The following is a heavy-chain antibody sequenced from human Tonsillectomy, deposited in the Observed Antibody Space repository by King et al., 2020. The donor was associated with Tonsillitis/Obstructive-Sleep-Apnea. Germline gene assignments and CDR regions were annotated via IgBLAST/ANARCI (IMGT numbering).Heavy chain of an antibody. CDR2: IRSKDNNYAT. CDR1: DFTFSGSA. J-gene: IGHJ4*02. D-gene: IGHD2-2*01. V-gene: IGHV3-73*01. Sequence: QLVESGGGLVQPGGSLKVSCVASDFTFSGSAIHWVRQASGKGLEWLCRIRSKDNNYATESAASVKGRFTISRDDSKNTAYLQLNSLKTEYWAVYYCILGQVVDDYFDYWGEGTLCTFSS. CDR3: ILGQVVDDYFDY.